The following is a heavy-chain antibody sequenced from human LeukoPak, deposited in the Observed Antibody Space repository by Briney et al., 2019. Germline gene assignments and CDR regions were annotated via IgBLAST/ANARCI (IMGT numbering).Heavy chain of an antibody. CDR1: GFTFNTYV. Sequence: GETLRLSCAASGFTFNTYVMNWVRQAPGKGLEWVSSISGRGDSTFYADSVKGRFTISRDNSKNTLYLQMNSLRAEDTAVYYCAKDTAAGPYNWFDPWGQGTLVTVSS. D-gene: IGHD6-13*01. J-gene: IGHJ5*02. V-gene: IGHV3-23*01. CDR2: ISGRGDST. CDR3: AKDTAAGPYNWFDP.